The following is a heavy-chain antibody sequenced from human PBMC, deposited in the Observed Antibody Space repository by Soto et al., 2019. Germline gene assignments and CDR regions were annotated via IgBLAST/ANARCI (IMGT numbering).Heavy chain of an antibody. Sequence: ASVKVSCKASGYTFTSYYMHWVRQAPGQGLEWMGIINPSGGSTSYAQKFQGRVTMTRDTSTSTVYMELSSLRSEDTAVYYCARDTRVYDDILTGYYTYYYYGMDVWGQGPTVTVSS. D-gene: IGHD3-9*01. J-gene: IGHJ6*02. CDR2: INPSGGST. V-gene: IGHV1-46*01. CDR1: GYTFTSYY. CDR3: ARDTRVYDDILTGYYTYYYYGMDV.